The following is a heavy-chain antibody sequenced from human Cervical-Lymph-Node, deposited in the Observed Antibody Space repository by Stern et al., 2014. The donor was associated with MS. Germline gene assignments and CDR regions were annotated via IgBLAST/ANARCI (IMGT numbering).Heavy chain of an antibody. J-gene: IGHJ4*02. CDR3: ARNLYGIYFNY. Sequence: QVQLQESGPGLVKPSETLSLTCTVSGGPMRNYYWSWIRQPPGKGLEWIGYIDYSGTTYYSPSLKSRLTMSIDTSRNEFSLRLSSVTAADTALYYCARNLYGIYFNYWGRGTLVTVSP. V-gene: IGHV4-59*01. CDR2: IDYSGTT. D-gene: IGHD2-21*01. CDR1: GGPMRNYY.